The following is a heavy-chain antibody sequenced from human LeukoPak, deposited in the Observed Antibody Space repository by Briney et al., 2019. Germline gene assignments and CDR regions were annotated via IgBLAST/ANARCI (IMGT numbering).Heavy chain of an antibody. CDR2: INPSGGST. J-gene: IGHJ5*02. D-gene: IGHD6-19*01. CDR3: ARDLFGSIAVAGNEDWFDP. Sequence: ASAKVSCKASGYTFTSYYMHWVRQAPGQGLEWMGIINPSGGSTSYAQKFQGRVTMTRDTSTSTVYMELSSLRSEDTAVYYCARDLFGSIAVAGNEDWFDPWGQGTLVTVSS. V-gene: IGHV1-46*01. CDR1: GYTFTSYY.